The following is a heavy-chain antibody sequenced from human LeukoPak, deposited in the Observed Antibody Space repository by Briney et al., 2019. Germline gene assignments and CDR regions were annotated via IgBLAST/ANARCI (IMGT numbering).Heavy chain of an antibody. CDR2: ISWNSGSI. D-gene: IGHD1-26*01. Sequence: GRSLRLSCAASGFTFDDYAMHWVRQAPGKGLEWVSGISWNSGSIGYADSVKGRFTISRDNAKNSLYLQMNSLRAEDTASYYCAKAVGTPFDYWGQGTLVTVSS. J-gene: IGHJ4*02. V-gene: IGHV3-9*01. CDR3: AKAVGTPFDY. CDR1: GFTFDDYA.